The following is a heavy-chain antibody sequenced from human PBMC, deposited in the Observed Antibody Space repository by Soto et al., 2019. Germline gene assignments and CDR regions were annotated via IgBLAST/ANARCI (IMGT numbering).Heavy chain of an antibody. Sequence: PWGSLRLSCAASGFTFISYGMHFFRHSPFKWLEWVAVISYDGSNKYYADSVKGRFTISRDNSKNTLYLQMNSLRAEDTAVYYCAKDTYYYGSGSYYPFDYWGQGTLVTVSS. V-gene: IGHV3-30*18. CDR1: GFTFISYG. J-gene: IGHJ4*02. CDR2: ISYDGSNK. CDR3: AKDTYYYGSGSYYPFDY. D-gene: IGHD3-10*01.